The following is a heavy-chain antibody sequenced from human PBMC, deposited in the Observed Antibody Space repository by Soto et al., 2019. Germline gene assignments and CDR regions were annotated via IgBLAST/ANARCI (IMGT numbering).Heavy chain of an antibody. CDR2: ISAYNGNT. J-gene: IGHJ6*02. Sequence: GASVKVSCKASGYTFTIYGISWVLQAPGQGLEWMGWISAYNGNTNYAQKFQGRVTITADESTSTAYMELSSLRSEDTAVYYCARDKVTRDYYYYYGMDVWGQGTTVTVSS. CDR1: GYTFTIYG. CDR3: ARDKVTRDYYYYYGMDV. D-gene: IGHD4-4*01. V-gene: IGHV1-18*01.